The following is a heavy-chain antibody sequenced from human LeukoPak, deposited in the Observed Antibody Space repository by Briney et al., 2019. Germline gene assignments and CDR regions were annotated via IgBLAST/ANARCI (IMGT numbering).Heavy chain of an antibody. V-gene: IGHV3-20*04. D-gene: IGHD3-10*01. CDR2: INWNGGST. J-gene: IGHJ4*02. Sequence: GGSLRLSCAASGFTFDDNGMSWDRQAPGKGLEWVSGINWNGGSTGYADSVKGRFTISRDNAKNSLYLQMNSLRAEDTALYYCATHSYYYGSGSYPHYLDYWGQGTLVTVSS. CDR1: GFTFDDNG. CDR3: ATHSYYYGSGSYPHYLDY.